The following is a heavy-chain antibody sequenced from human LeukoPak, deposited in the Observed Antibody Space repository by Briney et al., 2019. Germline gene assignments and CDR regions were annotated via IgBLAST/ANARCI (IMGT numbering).Heavy chain of an antibody. Sequence: GASVRVSCKASGYTFTGYYMHWVRQAPGQGLEWMGWINPNSGGTNFVQKLQGRVTMTRDMSISTAYMELSRLRSDDTAVYYCARVGTNYGSGSSNWFDPWGQGTLVTVSS. D-gene: IGHD3-10*01. J-gene: IGHJ5*02. CDR2: INPNSGGT. V-gene: IGHV1-2*02. CDR1: GYTFTGYY. CDR3: ARVGTNYGSGSSNWFDP.